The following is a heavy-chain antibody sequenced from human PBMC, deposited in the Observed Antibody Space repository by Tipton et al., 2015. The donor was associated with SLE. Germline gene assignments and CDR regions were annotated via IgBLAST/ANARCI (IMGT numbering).Heavy chain of an antibody. D-gene: IGHD6-19*01. J-gene: IGHJ4*02. V-gene: IGHV4-59*01. CDR2: IHTSGGT. CDR1: GGSFSGYY. Sequence: TLSLTCAVYGGSFSGYYWSWIRQPPGRGLDWIGYIHTSGGTKYNPSLKSRVTISVDTSKNQFSLKLSSVTAADTAVYYCARVSSGWSAFDYWGQGTLVTVSS. CDR3: ARVSSGWSAFDY.